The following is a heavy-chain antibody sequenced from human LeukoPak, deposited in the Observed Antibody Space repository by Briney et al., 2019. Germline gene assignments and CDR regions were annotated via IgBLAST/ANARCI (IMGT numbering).Heavy chain of an antibody. CDR1: GGSISSYY. D-gene: IGHD3-10*01. CDR3: ARRRQRHPRGAAKDDAFDI. CDR2: IYTSGST. V-gene: IGHV4-4*07. Sequence: PSETLSLTCTVSGGSISSYYWSWIRQPAGKGLEWIGRIYTSGSTNYNPSLKSRVTMSVDTSKSQFSLKLSSVTAADTAVYYCARRRQRHPRGAAKDDAFDIWGQGTMVTVSS. J-gene: IGHJ3*02.